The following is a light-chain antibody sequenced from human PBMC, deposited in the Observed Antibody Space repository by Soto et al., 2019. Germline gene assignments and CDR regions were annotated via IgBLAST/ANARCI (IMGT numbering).Light chain of an antibody. CDR3: ASCDYSQSGVL. Sequence: QSVLTQPPSASGTPGQRVTISCSGSSSNIGSNDLVWYQQLPGTAPKLLMYSSNQRPSGVPDRFSGSKSGTSASLAISGLRSEDEADYYCASCDYSQSGVLFGGGTKLTVL. J-gene: IGLJ2*01. V-gene: IGLV1-47*02. CDR1: SSNIGSND. CDR2: SSN.